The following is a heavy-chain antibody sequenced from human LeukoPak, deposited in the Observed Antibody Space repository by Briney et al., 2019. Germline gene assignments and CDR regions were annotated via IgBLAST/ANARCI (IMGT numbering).Heavy chain of an antibody. CDR1: GFTFSSYD. V-gene: IGHV3-13*01. Sequence: PGGSLRLSCAASGFTFSSYDMHWVRQPTGKGLEWVSGIGIAGDTYYVGSVKGRFTISRENAKNSLYLQMNSLRAGDTAVYYCARGGDLRAGWFDLWGRGNLVSVSS. D-gene: IGHD4-17*01. CDR3: ARGGDLRAGWFDL. J-gene: IGHJ2*01. CDR2: IGIAGDT.